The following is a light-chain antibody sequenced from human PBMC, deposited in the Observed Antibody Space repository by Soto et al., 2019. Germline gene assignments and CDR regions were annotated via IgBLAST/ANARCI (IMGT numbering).Light chain of an antibody. V-gene: IGKV1-27*01. J-gene: IGKJ3*01. CDR3: QKYSSVPV. CDR1: QVIMNF. CDR2: AAS. Sequence: DIQMTQSPTSLSASVGDRVTITCRASQVIMNFVAWYQQKPGKAPKLLIYAASTLQSGVPSRFSGSGSGTDFTLTINSLQPEDVATYSCQKYSSVPVFGPGTKVEIK.